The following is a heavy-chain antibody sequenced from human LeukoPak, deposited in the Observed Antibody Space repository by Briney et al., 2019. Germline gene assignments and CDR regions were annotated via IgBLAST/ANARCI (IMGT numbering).Heavy chain of an antibody. J-gene: IGHJ4*02. V-gene: IGHV3-48*01. D-gene: IGHD3-10*02. CDR1: GFTFSAYS. CDR3: ARGVFGELLGTLYYFDY. Sequence: GGSLRLSCAASGFTFSAYSMNWVRQAPGKGLEWVSYISSGSSTIYYADSAKGRFTISRDNAKNSLYLQMNSLRAEDTAVYYCARGVFGELLGTLYYFDYWGQGTLVTVSS. CDR2: ISSGSSTI.